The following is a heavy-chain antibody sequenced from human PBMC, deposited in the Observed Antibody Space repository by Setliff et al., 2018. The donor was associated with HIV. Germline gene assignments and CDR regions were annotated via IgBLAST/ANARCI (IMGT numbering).Heavy chain of an antibody. CDR1: GYSFTDFW. CDR2: IYPGDSDT. D-gene: IGHD2-8*01. J-gene: IGHJ4*02. V-gene: IGHV5-51*01. CDR3: ARHAHSCSNGICYMSDY. Sequence: GESLKISCKGSGYSFTDFWIGWVRQMPGKGLEWMGIIYPGDSDTTYSPSFQGQVSISVDRSASTAYLQWSSLKASDTAMYYCARHAHSCSNGICYMSDYWGQGTLVTVSS.